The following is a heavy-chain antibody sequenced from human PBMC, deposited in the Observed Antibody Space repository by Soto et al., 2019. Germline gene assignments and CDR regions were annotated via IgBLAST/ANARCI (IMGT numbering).Heavy chain of an antibody. D-gene: IGHD3-3*01. CDR2: ISHDGSNK. J-gene: IGHJ6*03. CDR1: GFTFTTCG. Sequence: QVQLVESGGGVVQPGRSLRLSCAASGFTFTTCGMHWVRQAPGKGLEWVALISHDGSNKYYAESVKGRFTISRDNSKNTMNLQMNSVRAEYTAVYYCASNYYDFWSGYYDYYYLDVWGNGTTVTVSS. V-gene: IGHV3-30*03. CDR3: ASNYYDFWSGYYDYYYLDV.